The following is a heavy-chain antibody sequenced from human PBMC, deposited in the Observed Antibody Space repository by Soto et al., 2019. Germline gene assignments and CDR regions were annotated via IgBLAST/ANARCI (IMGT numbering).Heavy chain of an antibody. Sequence: GGSLRLSCAASGFTFSSYAMSWVRLAPGKGLQWVSGITGSGDITYYTDSVKGRFTISRDNSKNSLHLQMHSLRAEDTAVYYCASDVWETTSRYYGLDVWGLGTRVTVSS. D-gene: IGHD1-26*01. J-gene: IGHJ6*02. CDR3: ASDVWETTSRYYGLDV. CDR1: GFTFSSYA. V-gene: IGHV3-23*01. CDR2: ITGSGDIT.